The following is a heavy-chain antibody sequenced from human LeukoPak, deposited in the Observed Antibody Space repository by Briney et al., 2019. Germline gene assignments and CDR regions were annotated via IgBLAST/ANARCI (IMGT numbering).Heavy chain of an antibody. Sequence: GGSLRLSCAASGFIFSNYNMNWVRQAPGKGLEWLSYISSSSGTIYYADSVKGRFTISGDNAKNSLYLQMNSLRAEDTAVYYCAKDGKAYYYDSSGPLDYWGQGTLVTVSS. CDR2: ISSSSGTI. CDR3: AKDGKAYYYDSSGPLDY. D-gene: IGHD3-22*01. J-gene: IGHJ4*02. CDR1: GFIFSNYN. V-gene: IGHV3-48*01.